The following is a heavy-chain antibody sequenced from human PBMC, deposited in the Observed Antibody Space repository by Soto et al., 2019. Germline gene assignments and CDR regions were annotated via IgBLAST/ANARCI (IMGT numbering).Heavy chain of an antibody. J-gene: IGHJ3*02. CDR3: ARDTDVLTRRFRAFDI. CDR2: IIPILGIA. V-gene: IGHV1-69*04. Sequence: SVKVSCKASGGTFSSYTISWVRQAPGQGLEWMGRIIPILGIANYAQKFQGRVTITADKSTSTAYMELSSLRSEDTAVYYCARDTDVLTRRFRAFDIWGQGTMVTVS. D-gene: IGHD1-20*01. CDR1: GGTFSSYT.